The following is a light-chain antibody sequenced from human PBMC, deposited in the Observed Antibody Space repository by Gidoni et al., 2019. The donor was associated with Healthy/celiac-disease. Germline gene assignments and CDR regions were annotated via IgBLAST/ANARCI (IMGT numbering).Light chain of an antibody. CDR3: QRYGSSPRT. J-gene: IGKJ1*01. Sequence: EIVLTQSPGTLSLSPGERATLSCRASQSVSSSYLAWYQQKPGPAPRLLIYGASSRATGIPDRFSGSGSGTDFTLTISRLEPKGFAVYYCQRYGSSPRTFGQGTKVEIK. CDR1: QSVSSSY. CDR2: GAS. V-gene: IGKV3-20*01.